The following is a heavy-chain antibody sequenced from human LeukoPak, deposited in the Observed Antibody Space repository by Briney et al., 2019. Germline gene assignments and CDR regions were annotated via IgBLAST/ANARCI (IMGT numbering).Heavy chain of an antibody. CDR3: ARAQYSYGYPFDY. V-gene: IGHV4-59*01. D-gene: IGHD5-18*01. Sequence: PSETLSLTCTVSGGSISSYYWSWIRQPPGKGLEWIGYIYYSGSTNYNPSLKSRVIISVDTSKNQFSLKLSSVTAADTAVYYCARAQYSYGYPFDYWGQGTLVTVSS. CDR2: IYYSGST. CDR1: GGSISSYY. J-gene: IGHJ4*02.